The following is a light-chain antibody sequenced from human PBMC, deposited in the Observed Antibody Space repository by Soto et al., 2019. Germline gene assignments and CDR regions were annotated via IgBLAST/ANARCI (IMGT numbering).Light chain of an antibody. Sequence: DIQMTQSPSTLSASVGDRVTITCRASQSIGSSLAWYQQKPGKAPNLLIFDASSFERGVPSRFSGSGSGTAFTLTFRSLQPDDFSIYYCQQYNGYSRTFGQGTKVEFK. J-gene: IGKJ1*01. V-gene: IGKV1-5*01. CDR2: DAS. CDR1: QSIGSS. CDR3: QQYNGYSRT.